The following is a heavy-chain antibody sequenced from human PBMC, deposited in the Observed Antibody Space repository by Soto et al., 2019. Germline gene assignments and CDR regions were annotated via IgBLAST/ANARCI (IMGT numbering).Heavy chain of an antibody. J-gene: IGHJ6*02. Sequence: PXGSLRLSGAASGFTFISYRMNGVRQAPGKGLEWVSSISSSSSYIYYADSVKGRFTISRDNAKNSLYLQMNSLRAEDTAVYYCAREPSEFSSYYYYGMDVWGQGTTVTVSS. D-gene: IGHD6-13*01. CDR1: GFTFISYR. CDR2: ISSSSSYI. V-gene: IGHV3-21*01. CDR3: AREPSEFSSYYYYGMDV.